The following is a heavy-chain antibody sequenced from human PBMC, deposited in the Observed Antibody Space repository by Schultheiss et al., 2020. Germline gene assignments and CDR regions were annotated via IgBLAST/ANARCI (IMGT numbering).Heavy chain of an antibody. CDR3: AKARLGIAAAGSYWYFDL. D-gene: IGHD6-13*01. Sequence: GESLKISCAASGFTFSSYSMNWVRQAPGKGLEWVSSISSSSSYIYYADSVKGRFTISRDNAKNSLFLQMNSLRAEDTAVYYCAKARLGIAAAGSYWYFDLWGRGTLVTVSS. CDR1: GFTFSSYS. J-gene: IGHJ2*01. V-gene: IGHV3-21*04. CDR2: ISSSSSYI.